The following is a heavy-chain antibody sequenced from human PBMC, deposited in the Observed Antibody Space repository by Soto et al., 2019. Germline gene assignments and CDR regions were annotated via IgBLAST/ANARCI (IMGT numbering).Heavy chain of an antibody. D-gene: IGHD3-10*01. Sequence: SVKVSCKASGGTFSSYAISWVRQAPGQGLEWMGGIIPIFGTANYAQKFQGRVTITADESTSTAYMELSSLRSEDTAVYYCAIAYYYGSGSYYIQYSDAFDIWGQGTMVTVS. J-gene: IGHJ3*02. CDR3: AIAYYYGSGSYYIQYSDAFDI. V-gene: IGHV1-69*13. CDR1: GGTFSSYA. CDR2: IIPIFGTA.